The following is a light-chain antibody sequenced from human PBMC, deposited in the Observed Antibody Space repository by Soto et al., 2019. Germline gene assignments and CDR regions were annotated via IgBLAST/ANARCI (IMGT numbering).Light chain of an antibody. CDR2: DVT. Sequence: HSVLTQPRSVSGSPGQSVTISCTGTSSDVGGYDYVSWYQQHPGKAPKLMISDVTKRPSGVPDRFSGSKSGNTASLTISGLQAEDEADYYCCSYAGYYTHYAFGTGTKVTVL. V-gene: IGLV2-11*01. CDR3: CSYAGYYTHYA. J-gene: IGLJ1*01. CDR1: SSDVGGYDY.